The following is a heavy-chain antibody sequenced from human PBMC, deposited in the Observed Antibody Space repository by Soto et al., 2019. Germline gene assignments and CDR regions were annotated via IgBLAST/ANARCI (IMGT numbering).Heavy chain of an antibody. CDR2: INNSGSN. Sequence: PWGTLSLACAVSGYSISTGFNYACLQQPPGGVLEWIGSINNSGSNYYNLALKSRVTISSDASKNQISLKLSSVTAADTALYYCTRDCVIGFYQLDSWGQGTLVTVSS. V-gene: IGHV4-38-2*02. CDR1: GYSISTGFN. J-gene: IGHJ4*02. D-gene: IGHD2-2*01. CDR3: TRDCVIGFYQLDS.